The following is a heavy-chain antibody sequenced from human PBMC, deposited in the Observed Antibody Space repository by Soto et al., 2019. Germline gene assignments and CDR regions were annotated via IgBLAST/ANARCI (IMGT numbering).Heavy chain of an antibody. D-gene: IGHD2-21*02. CDR3: ARERRGGNSGYWLDY. CDR2: ISSDGNNI. Sequence: QVQLVESGGGVVQPGRSLRLSCAASGFTFSNYAMHWVRQAPGKGLEWVTVISSDGNNIYYADSGKSRFTISRDNSKDTLYLQVISLRAEDTAVYYCARERRGGNSGYWLDYWGPGTRVTVPS. J-gene: IGHJ4*02. V-gene: IGHV3-30-3*01. CDR1: GFTFSNYA.